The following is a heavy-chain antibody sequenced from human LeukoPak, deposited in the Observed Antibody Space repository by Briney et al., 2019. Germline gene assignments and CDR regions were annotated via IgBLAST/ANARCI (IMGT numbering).Heavy chain of an antibody. CDR3: ARAAGYSNFPSDC. CDR1: GYSISRCYY. CDR2: IYHSGST. Sequence: SETVSPTCTVSGYSISRCYYLGLIRQPPGKGLEWIGSIYHSGSTHYNPSLKSRVPISVDTSKNQFYLKLSSVTAADTAVYYCARAAGYSNFPSDCWGGGTLVTVFS. J-gene: IGHJ4*02. V-gene: IGHV4-38-2*02. D-gene: IGHD4-11*01.